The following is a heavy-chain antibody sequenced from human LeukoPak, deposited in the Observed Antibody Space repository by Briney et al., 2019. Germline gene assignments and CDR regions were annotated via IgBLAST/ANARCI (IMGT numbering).Heavy chain of an antibody. CDR1: GFTVSSKY. D-gene: IGHD5-18*01. CDR2: IHSGGTT. Sequence: GGSLRLSCAASGFTVSSKYMSWDRQTPGKGLEWVSVIHSGGTTYYVDSVRGRFSISRDNPKNTLYLQMNNLRVEDTAVYYCARSNVDTVLVFDYWGQGTLVTVSS. V-gene: IGHV3-53*01. CDR3: ARSNVDTVLVFDY. J-gene: IGHJ4*02.